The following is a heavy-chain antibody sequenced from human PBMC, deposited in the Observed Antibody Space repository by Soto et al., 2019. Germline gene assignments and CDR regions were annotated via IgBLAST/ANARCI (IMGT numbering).Heavy chain of an antibody. J-gene: IGHJ4*02. Sequence: SVKVSCKASGGTFSSYAISCVRQAPGQGLEWMGGIIPIFGTANYAQKFQGRVTITADESTSTAYMELSSLRSEDTAVYYCARDREYSSSLRFDYWGQGTLVTVSS. CDR1: GGTFSSYA. CDR3: ARDREYSSSLRFDY. D-gene: IGHD6-6*01. V-gene: IGHV1-69*13. CDR2: IIPIFGTA.